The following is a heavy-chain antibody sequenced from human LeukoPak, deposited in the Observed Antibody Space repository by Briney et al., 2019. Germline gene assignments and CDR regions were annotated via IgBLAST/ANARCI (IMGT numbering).Heavy chain of an antibody. J-gene: IGHJ5*02. CDR2: MNPNSGNT. Sequence: ASVKVSCKASGYTFTSYDINWVRQATGQGREWMGWMNPNSGNTGYAQKFQGRVTMTRNTSISTAYMELNSLRSDDTAVYYCARGTRTQAPWGQGTLVTVSS. CDR3: ARGTRTQAP. CDR1: GYTFTSYD. V-gene: IGHV1-8*01. D-gene: IGHD1/OR15-1a*01.